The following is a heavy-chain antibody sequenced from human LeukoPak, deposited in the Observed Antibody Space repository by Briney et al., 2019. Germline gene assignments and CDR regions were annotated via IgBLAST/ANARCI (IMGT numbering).Heavy chain of an antibody. Sequence: SETLSLTCTVSGGSISSSSYYWGWIRQPRGKGLEWIGSIYYSGSTYYNPSLKSRVTISVDTSKNQFSLKLSSVTAADTAVYYCARRVAARPVDYWGQGTLVTVSS. CDR2: IYYSGST. J-gene: IGHJ4*02. D-gene: IGHD6-6*01. CDR3: ARRVAARPVDY. CDR1: GGSISSSSYY. V-gene: IGHV4-39*01.